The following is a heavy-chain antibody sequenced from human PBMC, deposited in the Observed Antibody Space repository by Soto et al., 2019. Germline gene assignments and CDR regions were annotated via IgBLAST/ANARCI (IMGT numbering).Heavy chain of an antibody. J-gene: IGHJ4*02. D-gene: IGHD5-12*01. CDR3: ARERDGYKIGSGSFDY. CDR1: GGTFSSYA. V-gene: IGHV1-69*01. CDR2: IIPLFGTA. Sequence: QVQLVQSGAEVKKPGSSVKVSCKASGGTFSSYAISWVRQAPGQGLEWMGGIIPLFGTANYAQKFQGRVTITADESTSTAYMELSSLRSEDTAVYYCARERDGYKIGSGSFDYWGQGTLVTVSS.